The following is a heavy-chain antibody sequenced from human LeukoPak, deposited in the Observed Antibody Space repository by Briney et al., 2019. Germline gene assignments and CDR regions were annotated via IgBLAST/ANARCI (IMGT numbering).Heavy chain of an antibody. CDR3: ASSHIVVVTAIQSGYYFDY. V-gene: IGHV4-34*01. D-gene: IGHD2-21*02. Sequence: SETLSLTCAVYGGSFSGYYWSWIRQPPGKGLEWIGEINHSGSTNYNPSLKSRVTISVDTSKNQFSLKLSSVTAADTAVYYCASSHIVVVTAIQSGYYFDYWGQGTLVTVSS. CDR1: GGSFSGYY. CDR2: INHSGST. J-gene: IGHJ4*02.